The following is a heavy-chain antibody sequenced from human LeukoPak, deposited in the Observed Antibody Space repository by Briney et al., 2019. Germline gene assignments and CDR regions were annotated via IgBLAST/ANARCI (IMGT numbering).Heavy chain of an antibody. CDR1: GFTFSSYG. V-gene: IGHV3-23*01. J-gene: IGHJ3*02. CDR3: AKDRYYDILTGYYPDTFDI. CDR2: ISGSGGST. Sequence: GGSLRLSCAASGFTFSSYGMSWVRQAPGKGLEWVSAISGSGGSTYYADSVKGRFTISRDNSKNTLYLQMNSLRAEDTAVYYCAKDRYYDILTGYYPDTFDIWGQGTMVTVSS. D-gene: IGHD3-9*01.